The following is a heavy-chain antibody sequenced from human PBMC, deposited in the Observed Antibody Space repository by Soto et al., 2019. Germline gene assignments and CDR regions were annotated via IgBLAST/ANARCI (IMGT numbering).Heavy chain of an antibody. CDR2: IYHSGYT. D-gene: IGHD3-16*01. CDR1: GVSMDSGFC. J-gene: IGHJ4*02. Sequence: QVHLQESGPGLVKPSGTLSLTCAMSGVSMDSGFCWTGVRQPPGKGLEWIGEIYHSGYTNYNPSLPRRVTFSINVSKNQFSLNLNSVTAPDPAVYFCAAWGGLSPPRIYWGQGALVTVSS. V-gene: IGHV4-4*02. CDR3: AAWGGLSPPRIY.